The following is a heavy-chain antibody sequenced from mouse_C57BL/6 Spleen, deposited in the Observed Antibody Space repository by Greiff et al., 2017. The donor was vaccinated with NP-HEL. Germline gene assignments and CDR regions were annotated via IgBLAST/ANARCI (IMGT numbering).Heavy chain of an antibody. Sequence: VQLQQSGAELVRPGASVTLSCKASGYTFTDYEMHWVKQTPVHGLEWIGAIDPETGGTAYNQKFKGKAILTADKSSSTAYMDLRSLTSEDSAVYYCTRHYGNHYYAMDYWGQGTSVTVSS. CDR2: IDPETGGT. CDR3: TRHYGNHYYAMDY. CDR1: GYTFTDYE. V-gene: IGHV1-15*01. J-gene: IGHJ4*01. D-gene: IGHD2-1*01.